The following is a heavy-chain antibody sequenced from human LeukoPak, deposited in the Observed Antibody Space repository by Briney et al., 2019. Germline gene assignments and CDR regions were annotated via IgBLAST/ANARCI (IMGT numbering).Heavy chain of an antibody. D-gene: IGHD2-2*01. Sequence: GASVKVSCKASGYTFTGYYMHWVRQAPGQGLEWMGWINPNSGGTNYAQKFQGRVTMTRDTSISTAYMELSRLRSDDTAVYYCARGYCSSTSCYLRYVWFDPWGQGTLVTVSS. J-gene: IGHJ5*02. CDR1: GYTFTGYY. CDR2: INPNSGGT. CDR3: ARGYCSSTSCYLRYVWFDP. V-gene: IGHV1-2*02.